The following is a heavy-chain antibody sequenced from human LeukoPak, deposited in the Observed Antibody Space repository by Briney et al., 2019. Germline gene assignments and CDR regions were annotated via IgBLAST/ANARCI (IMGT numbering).Heavy chain of an antibody. V-gene: IGHV1-69*04. CDR3: ARGGGYNYRSDY. CDR2: IIPILGIA. CDR1: GGTSSSYA. J-gene: IGHJ4*02. D-gene: IGHD5-24*01. Sequence: SVKVSCKASGGTSSSYAISWVRQAPGQGLEWMGRIIPILGIANYAQKFQGRVTITADKSTSTAYMELSSLRSEDTAVYYCARGGGYNYRSDYWGQGTLVTVSS.